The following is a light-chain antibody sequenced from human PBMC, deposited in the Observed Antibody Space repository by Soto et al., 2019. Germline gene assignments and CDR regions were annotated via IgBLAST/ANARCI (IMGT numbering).Light chain of an antibody. CDR3: AAWDDSLNVVV. CDR1: SSNIGTNT. CDR2: SNN. J-gene: IGLJ2*01. V-gene: IGLV1-44*01. Sequence: QSVLTQPPSASGTPGQRITISCSGSSSNIGTNTVNWYQQVPGTAPKLLIYSNNQRPSGVPDRFSDSKSGTSASLAISGLQSEDEADYYCAAWDDSLNVVVFGGGTKLTVL.